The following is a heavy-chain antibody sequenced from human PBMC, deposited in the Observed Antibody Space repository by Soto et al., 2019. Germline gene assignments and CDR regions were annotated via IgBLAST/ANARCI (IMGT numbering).Heavy chain of an antibody. CDR3: VRKLGLAY. Sequence: GGSLRLSCAASGFTLSNYWMTWVRQAPGKGLEWVANINKDGSQKNYVYSVKGRFTISRDNGQNSLSLHINSLRVEDTSVYYCVRKLGLAYRGQGAMVTVSS. J-gene: IGHJ4*02. V-gene: IGHV3-7*03. CDR1: GFTLSNYW. D-gene: IGHD7-27*01. CDR2: INKDGSQK.